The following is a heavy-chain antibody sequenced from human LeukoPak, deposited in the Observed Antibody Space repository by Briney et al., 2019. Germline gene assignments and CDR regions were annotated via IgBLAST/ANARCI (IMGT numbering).Heavy chain of an antibody. CDR2: INPNSGGT. CDR3: ARGHIVVVPAAMGNDY. Sequence: ASVKVSCKASGYTFTGYYMHWVRQAPGQGLEWMGWINPNSGGTNYAQKFQGRVTMTRDTSISTAYMELSRLRSDDTTVYYCARGHIVVVPAAMGNDYWGQGTLVTVSS. CDR1: GYTFTGYY. V-gene: IGHV1-2*02. D-gene: IGHD2-2*01. J-gene: IGHJ4*02.